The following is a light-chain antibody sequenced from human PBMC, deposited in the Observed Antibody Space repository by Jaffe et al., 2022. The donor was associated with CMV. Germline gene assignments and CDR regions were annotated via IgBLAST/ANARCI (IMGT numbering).Light chain of an antibody. J-gene: IGKJ1*01. V-gene: IGKV3-20*01. Sequence: EIVLTQSPGTLSLSPGERATLSCRASQSVSSSYLAWYQQKPGQAPRLLIYGASRRATDIPDRFSGSGSGTDFTLTISRLEPEDFAVYYCQQSGSSPFAFGQGTKVEIK. CDR3: QQSGSSPFA. CDR1: QSVSSSY. CDR2: GAS.